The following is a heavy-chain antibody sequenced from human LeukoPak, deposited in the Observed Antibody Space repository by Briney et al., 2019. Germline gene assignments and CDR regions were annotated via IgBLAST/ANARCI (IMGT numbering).Heavy chain of an antibody. CDR1: GFTFSHYA. CDR2: ISYDESNK. D-gene: IGHD3-3*01. V-gene: IGHV3-30*04. CDR3: ASIGERYLQTEHYFHH. Sequence: GGSLRLSCAASGFTFSHYAMHWVRQAPGKGLEWVAIISYDESNKYYADSVKDRFTISRDNSKNTLYLQMNSLRAEDTAVYYCASIGERYLQTEHYFHHWGQGTLVTVSS. J-gene: IGHJ1*01.